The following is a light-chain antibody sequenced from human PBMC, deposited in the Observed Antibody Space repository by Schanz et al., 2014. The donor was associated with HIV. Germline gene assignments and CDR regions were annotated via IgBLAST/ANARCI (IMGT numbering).Light chain of an antibody. CDR1: SSGVGGYNY. V-gene: IGLV2-14*01. CDR2: DVS. CDR3: SSYTSSSTYV. Sequence: QSALTQPASVSGSPGQSITISCTGTSSGVGGYNYVSWYQQYPGKAPKLMIYDVSNRPSGVSNRFTGSKSGNTASLTISGLQAEDEADYYCSSYTSSSTYVFGTGTKLTVL. J-gene: IGLJ1*01.